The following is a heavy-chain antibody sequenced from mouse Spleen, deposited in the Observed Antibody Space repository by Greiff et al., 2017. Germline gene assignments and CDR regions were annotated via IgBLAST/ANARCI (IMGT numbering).Heavy chain of an antibody. CDR1: GYTFTSYW. Sequence: VQLQQSGTVLARPGASVKMSCKTSGYTFTSYWMHWVKQRPGQGLEWIGAIYPGNSDTSYNQKFKGKAKLTAVTSASTAYMELSSLTNEDSAVYYCTRDDYDGYYFDYWGQGTTLTVSS. CDR2: IYPGNSDT. V-gene: IGHV1-5*01. J-gene: IGHJ2*01. D-gene: IGHD2-4*01. CDR3: TRDDYDGYYFDY.